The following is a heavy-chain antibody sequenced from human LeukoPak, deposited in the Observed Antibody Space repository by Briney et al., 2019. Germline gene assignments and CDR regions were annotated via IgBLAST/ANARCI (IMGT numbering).Heavy chain of an antibody. D-gene: IGHD3-22*01. Sequence: PGGSLRLSCAASGFTFSSYGMHWVRQAPGKGLEWMAVISYDGGNKYCADSVKGRFTISRDNSKNTLYLQMNSLRAEDTAVYYCARDYYDSSGYYISDWYFDLWGRGTLVTVSS. J-gene: IGHJ2*01. CDR1: GFTFSSYG. CDR3: ARDYYDSSGYYISDWYFDL. CDR2: ISYDGGNK. V-gene: IGHV3-30-3*01.